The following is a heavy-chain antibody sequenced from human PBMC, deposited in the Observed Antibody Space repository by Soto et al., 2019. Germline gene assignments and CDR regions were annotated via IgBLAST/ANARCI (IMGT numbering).Heavy chain of an antibody. CDR1: GGSISSGGYY. V-gene: IGHV4-31*03. CDR2: IYYSGST. D-gene: IGHD5-12*01. Sequence: PWETLSLTCTVSGGSISSGGYYWSWIRQHPGNGLEWIGYIYYSGSTYYNPSLKSRVTISVDTSKNQFSLKLSSVTAADTAVYYCARVPRGYDLDFDYWGQGTLVTVSS. J-gene: IGHJ4*02. CDR3: ARVPRGYDLDFDY.